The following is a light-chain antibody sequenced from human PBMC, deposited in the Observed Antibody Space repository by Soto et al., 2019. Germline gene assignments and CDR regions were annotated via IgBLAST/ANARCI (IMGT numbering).Light chain of an antibody. CDR3: SSYTSSSTLLDV. CDR2: DVS. V-gene: IGLV2-14*01. Sequence: QSALTQPASVSGSPGQSITISCTGTSSDVGGSNYVSWYQQHPGKAPKLMIYDVSNRPSGVSNRVSGSKSGNTASLTISGLQAEDEADYYCSSYTSSSTLLDVFGTGTKLTVL. J-gene: IGLJ1*01. CDR1: SSDVGGSNY.